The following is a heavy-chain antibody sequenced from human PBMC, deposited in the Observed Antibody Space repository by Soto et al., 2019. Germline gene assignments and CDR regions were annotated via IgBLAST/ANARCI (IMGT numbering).Heavy chain of an antibody. CDR3: ARGRGTVTTVTTHLDY. V-gene: IGHV4-34*09. Sequence: SETLSLTCAVYGGSFSGYYWSWIRQPPGKGLEWIGEIYHSGSTYYNPSLKSRVTISVDTSKNQFSLKLSSVTAADTAVYYCARGRGTVTTVTTHLDYWGQGTLVTVSS. CDR2: IYHSGST. J-gene: IGHJ4*02. CDR1: GGSFSGYY. D-gene: IGHD4-17*01.